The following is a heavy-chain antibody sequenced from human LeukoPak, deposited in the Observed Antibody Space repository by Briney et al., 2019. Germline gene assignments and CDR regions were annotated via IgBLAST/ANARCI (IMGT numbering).Heavy chain of an antibody. V-gene: IGHV3-49*01. CDR1: GLTVGDYA. D-gene: IGHD2-15*01. Sequence: GGSLRLSCTPSGLTVGDYAMSWFRHAPGKGGEWVGFIRSRAHGWTTECTAYVQGRLTISRIDYKTFAYLQMNSLKTEDAAVYYCTREADEIVVVVAATRSFDYWGQGTLVTVSS. CDR3: TREADEIVVVVAATRSFDY. CDR2: IRSRAHGWTT. J-gene: IGHJ4*02.